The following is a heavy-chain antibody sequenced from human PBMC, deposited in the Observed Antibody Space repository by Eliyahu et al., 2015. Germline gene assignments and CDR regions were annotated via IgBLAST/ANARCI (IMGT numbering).Heavy chain of an antibody. J-gene: IGHJ4*02. CDR2: IKSRTYGETT. V-gene: IGHV3-15*01. Sequence: EVQLVESGGGLVKPGGSLRLSCAVSGFTFASAWMNWVRQAPGKELEWVGRIKSRTYGETTDYAAPVEGRFTISRDDSKNMLFLEMYSLSTEDTAVYYCSTPTVAGRDYWGQGTLVTVSS. CDR1: GFTFASAW. CDR3: STPTVAGRDY. D-gene: IGHD6-19*01.